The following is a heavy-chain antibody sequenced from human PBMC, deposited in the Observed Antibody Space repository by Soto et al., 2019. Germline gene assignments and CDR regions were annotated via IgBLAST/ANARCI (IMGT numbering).Heavy chain of an antibody. CDR2: INHSGST. CDR1: GGSFSGYY. D-gene: IGHD2-15*01. Sequence: SETLSLTCAVYGGSFSGYYWSWIRQPPGKGLEWIGEINHSGSTNYNPSLKSRVTISVDTSKNQFSLKLSSVTAADTAVYYCARDSRCSGGSCYTPSFDYWGQGTLVTVSS. V-gene: IGHV4-34*01. CDR3: ARDSRCSGGSCYTPSFDY. J-gene: IGHJ4*02.